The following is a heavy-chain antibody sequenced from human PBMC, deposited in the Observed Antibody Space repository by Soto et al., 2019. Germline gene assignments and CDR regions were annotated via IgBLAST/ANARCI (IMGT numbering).Heavy chain of an antibody. CDR2: ISAYNGNT. CDR3: ARSLNYYDSSGYCLY. D-gene: IGHD3-22*01. J-gene: IGHJ4*02. Sequence: QVQLVQSGAEVKKPGASVKVSCKASGYTFTSYGISWVRQAPEQGLEWMGWISAYNGNTNYAQKLQGRVTMTTDTSTSTAYMELRSLRSDDTAVYYCARSLNYYDSSGYCLYWGQGTLVTVSS. CDR1: GYTFTSYG. V-gene: IGHV1-18*04.